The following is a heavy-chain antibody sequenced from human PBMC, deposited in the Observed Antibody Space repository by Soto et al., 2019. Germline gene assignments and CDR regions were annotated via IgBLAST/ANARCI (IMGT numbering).Heavy chain of an antibody. D-gene: IGHD1-26*01. CDR3: ARDPGGRFDS. CDR1: GGSISNYY. CDR2: IYYSGST. Sequence: PSETLSLTCTVSGGSISNYYWSWIRQPPGGGLEWIGYIYYSGSTNYNPALKSRLTISVGTSRKEFSLRLTSVTAADSAVYYCARDPGGRFDSWGQGTLGTVSS. V-gene: IGHV4-59*01. J-gene: IGHJ4*02.